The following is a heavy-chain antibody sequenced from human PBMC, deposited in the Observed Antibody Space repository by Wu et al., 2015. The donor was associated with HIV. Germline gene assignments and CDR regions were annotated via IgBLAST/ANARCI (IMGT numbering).Heavy chain of an antibody. CDR3: ARAASFFYDKHGYYRNWYFDV. CDR2: MNPNSGNT. D-gene: IGHD3-22*01. J-gene: IGHJ2*01. Sequence: QVQLVQSETEMKKPGASLKVSCKASGYTFSAYDINWVRQAPGQGLEWVGWMNPNSGNTGYPQKFQGRVTMTRDTSISTAYMELSSLKSEDTAVYYCARAASFFYDKHGYYRNWYFDVWDRGTLVAVSS. V-gene: IGHV1-8*01. CDR1: GYTFSAYD.